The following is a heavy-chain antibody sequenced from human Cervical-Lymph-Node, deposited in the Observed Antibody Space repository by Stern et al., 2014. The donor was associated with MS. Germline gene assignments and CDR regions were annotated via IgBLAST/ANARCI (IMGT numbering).Heavy chain of an antibody. CDR2: IIPILGLA. J-gene: IGHJ5*02. Sequence: VQLVESGAEVKKPGSSMNVSCKTSGGTFSSSYAITWMRQAPGQGLEGMGRIIPILGLANYAQKFQGGVTITADTSTSTTYMELSSLRSEDTAVYYCARGVVSNRAAATLHNLFDPGGQGTLVTVSS. CDR1: GGTFSSSYA. D-gene: IGHD2-15*01. V-gene: IGHV1-69*09. CDR3: ARGVVSNRAAATLHNLFDP.